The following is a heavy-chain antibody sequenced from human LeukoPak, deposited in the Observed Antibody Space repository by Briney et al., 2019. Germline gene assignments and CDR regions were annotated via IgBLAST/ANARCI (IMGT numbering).Heavy chain of an antibody. D-gene: IGHD2-8*01. V-gene: IGHV4-59*03. CDR3: ALAPNSNWFDF. Sequence: SETLSLTCTVSGDSTSNFYWNWIRQSPGEGLEWIGNIHYSGSSVYNPSLQSRVTITIDTSRRQFFLKLNSVTAADTAVYFCALAPNSNWFDFWGPGTLVTVSS. CDR2: IHYSGSS. J-gene: IGHJ5*01. CDR1: GDSTSNFY.